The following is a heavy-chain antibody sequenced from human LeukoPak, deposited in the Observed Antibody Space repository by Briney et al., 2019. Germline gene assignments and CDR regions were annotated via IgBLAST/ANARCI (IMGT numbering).Heavy chain of an antibody. J-gene: IGHJ4*02. Sequence: ASVKVSCKASGYTFTSYYMHWVRQAPGQGLAWMGIINPSGGSTSYAQKFQGRVTMTRDTSTSTVYMELSSLRSEDTAVYYCARDLIAVAGFDYWGQGTLVTVSS. CDR3: ARDLIAVAGFDY. CDR2: INPSGGST. D-gene: IGHD6-19*01. CDR1: GYTFTSYY. V-gene: IGHV1-46*01.